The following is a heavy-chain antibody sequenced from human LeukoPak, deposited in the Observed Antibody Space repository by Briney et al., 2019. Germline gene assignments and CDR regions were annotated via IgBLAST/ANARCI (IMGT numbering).Heavy chain of an antibody. V-gene: IGHV3-33*06. D-gene: IGHD4-17*01. CDR2: IWYDGSNK. J-gene: IGHJ4*01. CDR3: AKDLNGDYLDY. CDR1: GFTFNNYG. Sequence: GKSLRLSCAASGFTFNNYGMHWVRQAPGKGLEWVAVIWYDGSNKYYADSVRGRFNISRDNSKNTVYLHLHSLRAEDTAVYYCAKDLNGDYLDYWSLGTLVTVSS.